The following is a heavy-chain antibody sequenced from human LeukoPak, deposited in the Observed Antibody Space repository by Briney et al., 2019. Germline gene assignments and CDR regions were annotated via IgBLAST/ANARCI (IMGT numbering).Heavy chain of an antibody. Sequence: SETLSLTCAVYGGSFSGYYWSWIRQPPGKGLEWIGEINHSGSTIYNPSLKSRVTISVDTSKNQFSLKLSSVTAADTAVYYCARRRGWQQRGYYFDYWGQGTLVTVSS. J-gene: IGHJ4*02. CDR2: INHSGST. V-gene: IGHV4-34*01. D-gene: IGHD6-13*01. CDR1: GGSFSGYY. CDR3: ARRRGWQQRGYYFDY.